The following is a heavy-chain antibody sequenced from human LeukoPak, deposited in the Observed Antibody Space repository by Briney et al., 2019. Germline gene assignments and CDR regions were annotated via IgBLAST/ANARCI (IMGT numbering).Heavy chain of an antibody. J-gene: IGHJ6*02. CDR1: GYSLTELS. Sequence: ASVRVSCKVSGYSLTELSMHWVRQAPGKGREWMGGFDLEDGETIYAQKFQGRVSMTEDTSTDTAYMELSSLSSEDTAVYYCAKGGYYYGLDVWGQGTTVTVSS. V-gene: IGHV1-24*01. CDR2: FDLEDGET. D-gene: IGHD1-26*01. CDR3: AKGGYYYGLDV.